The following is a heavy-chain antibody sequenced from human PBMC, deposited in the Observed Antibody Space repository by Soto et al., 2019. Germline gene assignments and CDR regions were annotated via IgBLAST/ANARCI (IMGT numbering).Heavy chain of an antibody. CDR1: GYTFTSYD. CDR2: MNPNSGNT. J-gene: IGHJ5*02. V-gene: IGHV1-8*01. Sequence: GASVKVSCKASGYTFTSYDINWVRQATGQGLEWMGWMNPNSGNTGYAQKFQGRVTMTRNTSISTAYMELSSLRSEDTAVYYCARARKPGFLEWLLYGWFDPWGQGTLVTVSS. D-gene: IGHD3-3*01. CDR3: ARARKPGFLEWLLYGWFDP.